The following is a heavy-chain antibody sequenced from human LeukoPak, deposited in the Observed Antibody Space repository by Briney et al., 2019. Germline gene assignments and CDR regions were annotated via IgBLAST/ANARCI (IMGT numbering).Heavy chain of an antibody. J-gene: IGHJ4*02. CDR3: AKDPYSSGWYESMYYFDY. Sequence: PGGSLRLSCAASGFTFSSYAMSWVRQAPGKGLEWVSAISGSGGSTYYADSVKGRFTISRDNSKNTLYLQTNSLRAEDTAVYYCAKDPYSSGWYESMYYFDYWGQGTLVTVSS. CDR1: GFTFSSYA. V-gene: IGHV3-23*01. D-gene: IGHD6-19*01. CDR2: ISGSGGST.